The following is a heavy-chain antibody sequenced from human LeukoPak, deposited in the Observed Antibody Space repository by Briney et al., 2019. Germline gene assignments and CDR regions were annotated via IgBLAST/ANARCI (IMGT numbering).Heavy chain of an antibody. D-gene: IGHD2-21*01. CDR2: ISGSGGST. CDR1: GFTFSSYA. V-gene: IGHV3-23*01. Sequence: PGGSLRLSWAAAGFTFSSYAMSWVRQAPGKGLEWVSAISGSGGSTYYADSVKGRFTISRDNSKNTLYLQMNGLRAEDTAVYYCAKGSGEVVIADEDYWGQGTLVTVSS. J-gene: IGHJ4*02. CDR3: AKGSGEVVIADEDY.